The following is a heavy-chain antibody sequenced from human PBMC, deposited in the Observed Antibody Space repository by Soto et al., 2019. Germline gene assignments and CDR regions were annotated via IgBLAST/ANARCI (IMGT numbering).Heavy chain of an antibody. Sequence: QVQLQQWGAGLLKPSETLSLTCAVYGGSFSGYYWSWIRQPPGKGLEWIGEINHSGSTNYNPSLKSRVTISVDTSTNQSALKLSSVTAAATAVYYCARGLSDYVWGSYPRWGQGTLVTVSS. D-gene: IGHD3-16*01. V-gene: IGHV4-34*01. CDR2: INHSGST. CDR1: GGSFSGYY. CDR3: ARGLSDYVWGSYPR. J-gene: IGHJ4*02.